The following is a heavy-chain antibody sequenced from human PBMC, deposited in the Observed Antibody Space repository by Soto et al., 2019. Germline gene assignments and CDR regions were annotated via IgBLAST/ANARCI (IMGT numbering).Heavy chain of an antibody. CDR2: IIPIFGTA. J-gene: IGHJ6*02. D-gene: IGHD6-19*01. CDR3: AISVAEYYCYGMDV. V-gene: IGHV1-69*12. Sequence: QVQLVQSGAEVKKPGSSVKVSCKASGGTFSSYAISWVRQAPGQGLEWMGGIIPIFGTASYAQKFQGRVTMTEAESTGTAYMERRSLRAEDTDVYYCAISVAEYYCYGMDVWGQGTTVTVSS. CDR1: GGTFSSYA.